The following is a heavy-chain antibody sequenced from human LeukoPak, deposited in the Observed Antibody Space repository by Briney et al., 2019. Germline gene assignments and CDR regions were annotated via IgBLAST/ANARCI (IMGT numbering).Heavy chain of an antibody. D-gene: IGHD3-22*01. CDR2: ISYDGSNK. CDR1: GFTFSSYA. J-gene: IGHJ4*02. CDR3: ARTYYYDSSGYLPDY. Sequence: PGGSLGLSCAASGFTFSSYAVSWVRQAPGKGLEWVAVISYDGSNKYYADSVKGRFTISRDNSKNTLYLQMNSLRAEDTAVYYCARTYYYDSSGYLPDYWGQGTLVTVSS. V-gene: IGHV3-30-3*01.